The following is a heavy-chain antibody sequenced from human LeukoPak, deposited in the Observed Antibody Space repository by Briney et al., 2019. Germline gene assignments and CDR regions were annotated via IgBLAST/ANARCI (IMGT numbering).Heavy chain of an antibody. CDR1: GFTFSSYW. CDR2: INSDGSST. J-gene: IGHJ3*02. CDR3: ARSAAGSAFDI. Sequence: QPGGSLRLSCAASGFTFSSYWMHWVRQAPGKGLVWVSRINSDGSSTSYADSVKGRFTISRDNAKNTLYLQMNSLRAEDTAVYYCARSAAGSAFDIWGQGTMVTVSS. V-gene: IGHV3-74*01. D-gene: IGHD6-13*01.